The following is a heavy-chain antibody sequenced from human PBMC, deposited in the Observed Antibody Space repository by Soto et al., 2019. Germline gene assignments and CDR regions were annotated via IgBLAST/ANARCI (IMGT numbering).Heavy chain of an antibody. CDR1: EFTFSNFG. CDR2: ISADGSDK. CDR3: VKGSDVARQELDY. J-gene: IGHJ4*02. Sequence: GGCLRLSCAASEFTFSNFGMHWVRPAPGKGLEWVAAISADGSDKYFSGSVEGRFTISRDNSKNTLFLQMNSLRVEDTAVYYCVKGSDVARQELDYWGQGTLVTVSS. D-gene: IGHD3-3*01. V-gene: IGHV3-30*18.